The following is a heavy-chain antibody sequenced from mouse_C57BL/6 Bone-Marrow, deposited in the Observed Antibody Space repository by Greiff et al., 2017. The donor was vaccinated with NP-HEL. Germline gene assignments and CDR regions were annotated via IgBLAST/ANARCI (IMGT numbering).Heavy chain of an antibody. CDR2: IYPRSGNT. CDR1: GYTFTSYG. J-gene: IGHJ3*01. Sequence: VQGVESGAELARPGASVKLSCKASGYTFTSYGISWVKQRTGQGLEWIGEIYPRSGNTYYNEKFKGKATLTADKSSSTAYMELRSLTSEDSAVYFCARRGLRRGPRFAYWGQGTLVTVSA. V-gene: IGHV1-81*01. CDR3: ARRGLRRGPRFAY. D-gene: IGHD2-4*01.